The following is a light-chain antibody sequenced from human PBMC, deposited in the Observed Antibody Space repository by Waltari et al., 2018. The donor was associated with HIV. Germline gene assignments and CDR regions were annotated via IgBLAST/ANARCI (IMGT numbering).Light chain of an antibody. CDR2: VTN. V-gene: IGLV1-40*01. CDR1: SSNIGAGSD. CDR3: QSYDSGLRV. J-gene: IGLJ3*02. Sequence: QSVLTQPPSVSGAPGQRVTISCTGSSSNIGAGSDVHWYQQLPGTAPKLLIYVTNNRPSGVPDRFSGSKSGTSASLAITGLQAEDEADYYCQSYDSGLRVFGGGTKLTVL.